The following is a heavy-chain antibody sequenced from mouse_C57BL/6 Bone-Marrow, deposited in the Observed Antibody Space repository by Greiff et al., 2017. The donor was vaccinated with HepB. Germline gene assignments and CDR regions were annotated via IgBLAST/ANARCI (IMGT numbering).Heavy chain of an antibody. CDR2: INPNNGGT. J-gene: IGHJ4*01. V-gene: IGHV1-18*01. CDR1: GYTFTDYN. Sequence: VQLQQSGPELVKPGASVKIPCKASGYTFTDYNMDWVKQSHGKSLEWIGDINPNNGGTIYNQKFKGKATLTVDKSSSTAYMEIRSRTSEDTAVYYCARPADSSRYYYAMDYWGQGTSVTVSS. D-gene: IGHD3-2*02. CDR3: ARPADSSRYYYAMDY.